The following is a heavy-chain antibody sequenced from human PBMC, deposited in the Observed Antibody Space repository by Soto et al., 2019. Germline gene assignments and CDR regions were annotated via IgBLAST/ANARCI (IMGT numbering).Heavy chain of an antibody. J-gene: IGHJ3*02. Sequence: ASQTLSLTCAISGDSVSSNSAAWNWIRQSPSRGLEWLGRTYYRSKWYNDYAVSVKSRITINPDTSKNQFSLQLNSVTPEDTAVYYCARGPTQYYYDSSGYPRFEAFDIWGQGTMVTVSS. D-gene: IGHD3-22*01. V-gene: IGHV6-1*01. CDR3: ARGPTQYYYDSSGYPRFEAFDI. CDR1: GDSVSSNSAA. CDR2: TYYRSKWYN.